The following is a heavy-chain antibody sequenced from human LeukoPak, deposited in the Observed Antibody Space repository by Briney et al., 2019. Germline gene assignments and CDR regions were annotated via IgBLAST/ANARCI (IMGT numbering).Heavy chain of an antibody. D-gene: IGHD3-10*01. CDR1: GYTFTSYY. V-gene: IGHV1-46*01. J-gene: IGHJ6*03. CDR3: ARAHYGSGKKGAQYYYYYYMDV. Sequence: GASVKVSCKASGYTFTSYYMHWVRQAPGQGLEWMGIINPSGGSTSYAQKFQGRVTMTRDMSTSTVYMELSSLRSDDTAVYYCARAHYGSGKKGAQYYYYYYMDVWGKGTTVTVSS. CDR2: INPSGGST.